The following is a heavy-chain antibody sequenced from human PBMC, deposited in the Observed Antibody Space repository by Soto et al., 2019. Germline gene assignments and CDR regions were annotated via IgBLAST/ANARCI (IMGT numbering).Heavy chain of an antibody. CDR2: IIVSSSYI. J-gene: IGHJ3*02. CDR1: EFTSIGFT. V-gene: IGHV3-21*01. CDR3: ARDGERDSSGYYHGHAFDI. D-gene: IGHD3-22*01. Sequence: GGSRSLSGAPPEFTSIGFTRNGFRRVQGRGRSGFSSIIVSSSYIYYADSVKGRFTISRDNAKNSLYLQMNSLRAEDTAVYYCARDGERDSSGYYHGHAFDIWGQGTMVTVSS.